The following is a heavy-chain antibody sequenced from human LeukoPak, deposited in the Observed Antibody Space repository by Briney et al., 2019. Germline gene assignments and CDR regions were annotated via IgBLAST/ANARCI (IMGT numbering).Heavy chain of an antibody. CDR3: AKSGIAAAGQRGYFDY. CDR2: MSNDGSNK. CDR1: GFTFSSYG. J-gene: IGHJ4*02. V-gene: IGHV3-30*18. Sequence: PGGSLRLSCAASGFTFSSYGMHWVRQAPGKGLEWVAVMSNDGSNKYYADSVKGRFTISRDNSKNTLYLQMNSLRAEDTAIYYCAKSGIAAAGQRGYFDYWGQGTLVTVSS. D-gene: IGHD6-13*01.